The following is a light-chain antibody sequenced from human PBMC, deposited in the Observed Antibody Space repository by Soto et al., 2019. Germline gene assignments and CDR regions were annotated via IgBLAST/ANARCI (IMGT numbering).Light chain of an antibody. CDR2: WAS. Sequence: DIQMTQYPSTLSASVGDRVTITCRASQSISSWLAWYQKKPGKAPKLLIYWASSLQSGVPSRFSGSGSGTEFTLTISSLQPDDFATYYCQQDKPYPVTFGPGTKLELK. CDR1: QSISSW. J-gene: IGKJ2*01. V-gene: IGKV1-5*03. CDR3: QQDKPYPVT.